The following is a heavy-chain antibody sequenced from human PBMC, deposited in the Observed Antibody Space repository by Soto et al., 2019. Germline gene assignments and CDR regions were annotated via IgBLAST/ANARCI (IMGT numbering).Heavy chain of an antibody. CDR3: AKERLWFGESSDAFDI. D-gene: IGHD3-10*01. Sequence: GGSLRLSCAASGFTFSSYGMHWVRQAPGEGLEWVAVISYDGSNKYYADSVKGRFTISRDNSKNTLYLQMNSLRAEDTAVYYCAKERLWFGESSDAFDIWGQGTMVTVSS. J-gene: IGHJ3*02. V-gene: IGHV3-30*18. CDR2: ISYDGSNK. CDR1: GFTFSSYG.